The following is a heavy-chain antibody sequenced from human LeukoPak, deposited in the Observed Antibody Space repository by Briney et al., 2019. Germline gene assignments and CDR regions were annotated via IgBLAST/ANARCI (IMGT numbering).Heavy chain of an antibody. D-gene: IGHD2-15*01. CDR3: AKERGGVVVVAATHGEHYFDY. Sequence: GRSLRLSCAASGFTFSSYGTHWVRQAPGKGLEWVAVISYDGSNKYYADSVKGRFTISRDNSKNTLYLQMNSLRAEDTAVYYCAKERGGVVVVAATHGEHYFDYWGQGTLVTVSS. CDR2: ISYDGSNK. V-gene: IGHV3-30*18. J-gene: IGHJ4*02. CDR1: GFTFSSYG.